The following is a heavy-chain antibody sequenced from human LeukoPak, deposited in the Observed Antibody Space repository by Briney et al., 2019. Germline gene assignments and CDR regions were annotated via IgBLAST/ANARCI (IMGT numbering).Heavy chain of an antibody. D-gene: IGHD4-17*01. J-gene: IGHJ3*02. CDR3: ATRGPVTPGAFDI. CDR2: FDPEDGET. CDR1: GYTLTELS. Sequence: GASVKVSCKVSGYTLTELSMHWVRQAPGKGLEWMVGFDPEDGETIYAQKFQGRVTMTEDTSTDTAYMALSSLRSEHTAVYYCATRGPVTPGAFDIWGQATMVTVSS. V-gene: IGHV1-24*01.